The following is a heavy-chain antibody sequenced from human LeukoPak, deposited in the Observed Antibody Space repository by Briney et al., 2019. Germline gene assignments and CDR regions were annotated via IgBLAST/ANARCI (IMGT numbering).Heavy chain of an antibody. V-gene: IGHV4-34*01. CDR1: GGSFSGYY. CDR2: INHSGST. CDR3: AKVYSSSSQDAFDV. J-gene: IGHJ3*01. D-gene: IGHD6-6*01. Sequence: SETLSLTCAVYGGSFSGYYWSWIRQPPAKGLEWIGEINHSGSTRYNASLESRLTVSVDTCKNQFTLNLNSVTAADTAVYYCAKVYSSSSQDAFDVWGPGIMVTVSS.